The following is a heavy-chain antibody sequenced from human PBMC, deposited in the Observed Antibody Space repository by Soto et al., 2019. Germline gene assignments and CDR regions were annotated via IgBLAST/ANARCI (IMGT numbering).Heavy chain of an antibody. Sequence: SETLSLTCTVSGGSISSSNWWSWVRQPPGKGLEWIGEIYHSGNTHYNPSLKSRVTISVDTSKNQFSLKLSSVTAADTAVYYCARETPKRAFDPWGQGTLVTVSS. CDR1: GGSISSSNW. CDR2: IYHSGNT. CDR3: ARETPKRAFDP. J-gene: IGHJ5*02. V-gene: IGHV4-4*02.